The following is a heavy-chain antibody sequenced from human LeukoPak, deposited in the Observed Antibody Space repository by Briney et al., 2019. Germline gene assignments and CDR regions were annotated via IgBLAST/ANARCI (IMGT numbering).Heavy chain of an antibody. D-gene: IGHD2-2*01. Sequence: SETLSLTCTVSGGSISSYYWSWIRRPAGKGLEWVGRIYTSGSTNYNPSLKSRVTMSVDTSKNQFSLKLSSVTAADTAVYYCARGVLVVVPAAGAFDIWGQGTMVTVSS. CDR2: IYTSGST. V-gene: IGHV4-4*07. CDR1: GGSISSYY. J-gene: IGHJ3*02. CDR3: ARGVLVVVPAAGAFDI.